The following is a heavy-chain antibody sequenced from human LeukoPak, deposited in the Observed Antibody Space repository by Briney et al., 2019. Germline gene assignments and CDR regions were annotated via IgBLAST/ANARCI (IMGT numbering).Heavy chain of an antibody. CDR3: AKASGYYYDSSGYYLGAFDI. CDR2: ISGRSDST. Sequence: GGSLRLSCAASGFTFSNYGMNWVRQAPGKGLKGVSTISGRSDSTYYADSVKGRFTISRDNSKDTLYLQLNYLRAEDTAVYYCAKASGYYYDSSGYYLGAFDIWGPGTMVTVSS. V-gene: IGHV3-23*01. D-gene: IGHD3-22*01. J-gene: IGHJ3*02. CDR1: GFTFSNYG.